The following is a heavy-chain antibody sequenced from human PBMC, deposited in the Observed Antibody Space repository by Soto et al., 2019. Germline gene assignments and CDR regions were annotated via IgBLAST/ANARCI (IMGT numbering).Heavy chain of an antibody. CDR2: IIPIFGTT. CDR1: GGTFSSYA. D-gene: IGHD1-26*01. CDR3: AREGRVTTSLADIRSGMDV. V-gene: IGHV1-69*06. Sequence: QMQLVQSGAEVKKPGSSVKVSCKASGGTFSSYAISWVRQAPGQGLEWLGDIIPIFGTTKYAQNLQGRVILNVDKSTSTAYMELSSLGSEDTAVYYCAREGRVTTSLADIRSGMDVWHQETTVTVSS. J-gene: IGHJ6*02.